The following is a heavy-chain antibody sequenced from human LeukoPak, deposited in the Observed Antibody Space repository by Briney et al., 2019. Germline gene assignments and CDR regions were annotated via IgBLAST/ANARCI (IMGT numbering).Heavy chain of an antibody. J-gene: IGHJ6*02. CDR1: GFTFSSYE. CDR3: ARDIVVVPAAIGYYYYGMDV. D-gene: IGHD2-2*01. CDR2: ISSSGSTI. V-gene: IGHV3-48*03. Sequence: GGSLRLSCAASGFTFSSYEMNWVRQAPGKGLEWVSYISSSGSTIYYADSVKGRFTISRDNAKNSLYLQMSSLRAEDTAVYYCARDIVVVPAAIGYYYYGMDVWGQGTTVTVSS.